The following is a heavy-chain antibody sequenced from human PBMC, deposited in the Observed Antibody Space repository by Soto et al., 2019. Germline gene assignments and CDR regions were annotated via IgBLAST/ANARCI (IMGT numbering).Heavy chain of an antibody. Sequence: EVQLLESGGGLVQPGGSLRLSCAASEFTFSNYAMSWVRQAPGKGLEWVSAISYGGGTTYYADSVKGRFTISRDNSKNTLYLQMSSLRAEDAAVYYCATNRGYYYDSTGYHFDYWGQGTLVTVSS. CDR2: ISYGGGTT. J-gene: IGHJ4*02. CDR3: ATNRGYYYDSTGYHFDY. V-gene: IGHV3-23*01. CDR1: EFTFSNYA. D-gene: IGHD3-22*01.